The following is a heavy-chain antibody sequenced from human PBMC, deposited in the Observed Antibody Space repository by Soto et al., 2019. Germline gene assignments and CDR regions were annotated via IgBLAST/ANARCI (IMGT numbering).Heavy chain of an antibody. J-gene: IGHJ2*01. V-gene: IGHV4-39*01. CDR2: IYYSGST. Sequence: SETLSLTCTVSGGSISSSSYYWGWIRQPPGKGLEWIGSIYYSGSTYYNPSLKSRVTISVDTSKNQFSLKLSSVTAADTAVYYCARHPTVTLPYWYFDLWGRGTLVTVSS. CDR1: GGSISSSSYY. CDR3: ARHPTVTLPYWYFDL. D-gene: IGHD4-17*01.